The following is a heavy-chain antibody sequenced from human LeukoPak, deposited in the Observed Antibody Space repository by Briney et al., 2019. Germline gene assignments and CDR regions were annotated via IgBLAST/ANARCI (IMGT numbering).Heavy chain of an antibody. V-gene: IGHV4-34*01. D-gene: IGHD4-17*01. CDR2: INHSGST. CDR3: ASFDYGDYWYFDL. CDR1: GGPFSGYY. Sequence: PSETLSLTCAVYGGPFSGYYWSWIRQPPGKGLEWIGEINHSGSTNYNPSLKSRVTISVDTSKNQFSLKLSSVTAADTAVYYCASFDYGDYWYFDLWGRGTLVTVSS. J-gene: IGHJ2*01.